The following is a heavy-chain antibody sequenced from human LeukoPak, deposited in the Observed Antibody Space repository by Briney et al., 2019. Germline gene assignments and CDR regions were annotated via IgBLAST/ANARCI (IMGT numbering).Heavy chain of an antibody. J-gene: IGHJ4*02. Sequence: ASVKVSCKVSGYTLPELSMHWVRQAPGKGLNGMGGFYPEDCETIYAQKFQGRVTMTEDTSTDTAYMELSSLRSEDTAVYYCAPMNWGYPTDDYWGKETLVSVST. CDR3: APMNWGYPTDDY. CDR1: GYTLPELS. D-gene: IGHD7-27*01. CDR2: FYPEDCET. V-gene: IGHV1-24*01.